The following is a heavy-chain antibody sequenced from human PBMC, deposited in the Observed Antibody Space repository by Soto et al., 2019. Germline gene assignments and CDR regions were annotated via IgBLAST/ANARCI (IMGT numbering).Heavy chain of an antibody. V-gene: IGHV3-9*01. CDR3: ATLLSIAAAGTPSRGMDV. Sequence: LRLSCAASGFTFDDYAMHWVRQAPGKGLEWVSGISWNSGSIGYADSVKGRFIISRDNAKNSLFLQMNSLRVEDTALYYCATLLSIAAAGTPSRGMDVWGQGTTVTVSS. D-gene: IGHD6-13*01. J-gene: IGHJ6*02. CDR2: ISWNSGSI. CDR1: GFTFDDYA.